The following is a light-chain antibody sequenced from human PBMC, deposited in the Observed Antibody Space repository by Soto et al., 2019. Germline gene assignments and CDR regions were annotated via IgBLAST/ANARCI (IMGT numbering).Light chain of an antibody. V-gene: IGKV1-5*03. CDR1: QTISSW. CDR3: QHYNSYSEA. J-gene: IGKJ1*01. Sequence: DIQMTQSPSTLSGSVGDRVTITCRVSQTISSWLAWYQQKPGKAPKILIYQASTLKSGVPSRFSGSGSWTEFTLTISSLQPDDFATYYCQHYNSYSEAFGQGPKVELK. CDR2: QAS.